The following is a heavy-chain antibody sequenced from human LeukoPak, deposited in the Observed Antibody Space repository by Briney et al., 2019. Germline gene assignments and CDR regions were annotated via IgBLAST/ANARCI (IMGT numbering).Heavy chain of an antibody. Sequence: GGSLRLSCAASGFTFSSYAMSWVRQAPGKGLEWVSGISASGGTTYYADSVKGRFTISRDNSKNTLYLQMNSLRAEDTAVYYCAKDQDIVVVPAAIWFDPWGQGTLVTVSS. CDR1: GFTFSSYA. V-gene: IGHV3-23*01. CDR2: ISASGGTT. J-gene: IGHJ5*02. D-gene: IGHD2-2*01. CDR3: AKDQDIVVVPAAIWFDP.